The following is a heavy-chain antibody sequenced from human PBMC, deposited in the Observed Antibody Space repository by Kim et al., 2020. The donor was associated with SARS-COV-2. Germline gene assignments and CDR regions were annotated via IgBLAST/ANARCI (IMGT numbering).Heavy chain of an antibody. CDR1: GFTFSTYE. V-gene: IGHV3-48*03. Sequence: GGSLRLSCVASGFTFSTYEMNWVRQAPGKGLEWVSYMSSRATPIHYADSVKGRFTISRDNAKNSLYLQMNSLRAEDTAVYYCARGYRTDGYSFDYWGQGTLGTVSS. CDR3: ARGYRTDGYSFDY. J-gene: IGHJ4*02. D-gene: IGHD2-15*01. CDR2: MSSRATPI.